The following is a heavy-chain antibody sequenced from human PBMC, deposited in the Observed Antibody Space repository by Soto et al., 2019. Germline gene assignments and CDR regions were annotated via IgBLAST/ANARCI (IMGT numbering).Heavy chain of an antibody. CDR2: IIPIFGTA. Sequence: QVQLVQSGAEVKKPGSSVKVSCKASGGTFSSYAISWVRQAPGQGLEWMGGIIPIFGTATYAHKFQGRVTMTADESTSTAYRELSSLRSEDTAVYDGARPASQPWIQRWLRLDVWGQGTTVTVPS. J-gene: IGHJ6*02. V-gene: IGHV1-69*01. CDR3: ARPASQPWIQRWLRLDV. CDR1: GGTFSSYA. D-gene: IGHD5-18*01.